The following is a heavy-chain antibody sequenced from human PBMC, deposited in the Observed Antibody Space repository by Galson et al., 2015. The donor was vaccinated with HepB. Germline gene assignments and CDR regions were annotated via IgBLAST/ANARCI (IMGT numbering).Heavy chain of an antibody. V-gene: IGHV3-7*03. CDR3: ARNHYWLFDY. D-gene: IGHD1-14*01. J-gene: IGHJ4*02. Sequence: SLRLSCAASGFTFSTYWMSWVRQAPGKGLEWVANIKEDGGAKNYVDSVKGRFTISRDNDKNSLFLHMNSLTAEDTAVYYCARNHYWLFDYLGQGTLVTVSS. CDR2: IKEDGGAK. CDR1: GFTFSTYW.